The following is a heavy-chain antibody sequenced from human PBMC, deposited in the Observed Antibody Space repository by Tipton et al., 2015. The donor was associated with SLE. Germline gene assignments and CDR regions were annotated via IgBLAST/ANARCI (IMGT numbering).Heavy chain of an antibody. V-gene: IGHV3-30-3*01. CDR3: ARDALGGGY. Sequence: SLRLSCAASGFTFSSYAMHWVRQAPGKGLEWVAVITYDGSNKYYADSVKGRFTISRDNSKNTLYLQMNSLRAEDTAVYYCARDALGGGYWGQGTLVTVSS. CDR2: ITYDGSNK. D-gene: IGHD3-16*01. J-gene: IGHJ4*02. CDR1: GFTFSSYA.